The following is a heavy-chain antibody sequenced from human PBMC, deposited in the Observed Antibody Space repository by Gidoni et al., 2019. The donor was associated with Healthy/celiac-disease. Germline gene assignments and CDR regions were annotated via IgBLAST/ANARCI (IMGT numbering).Heavy chain of an antibody. D-gene: IGHD2-15*01. CDR1: GYSSSSGYY. J-gene: IGHJ4*02. V-gene: IGHV4-38-2*01. Sequence: QVQLHESRPGLVKPSATLSLTCSVSGYSSSSGYYWGWIRQPPGKGLEGIGRIYHRGSTYSDPSLKSRVTISVDTSKNQFSLKLSSVTAADTAVYYCARRGHRRIFDYWGQGTLVTVSS. CDR2: IYHRGST. CDR3: ARRGHRRIFDY.